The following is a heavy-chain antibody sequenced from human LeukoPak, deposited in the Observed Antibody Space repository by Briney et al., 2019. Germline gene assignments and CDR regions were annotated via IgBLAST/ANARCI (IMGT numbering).Heavy chain of an antibody. J-gene: IGHJ4*02. V-gene: IGHV3-30*03. CDR2: ISYDGSNE. CDR1: GFTFSSYG. CDR3: GTHNFDY. D-gene: IGHD1-14*01. Sequence: GGSLRLSCAASGFTFSSYGMHWVRQAPGKGLEWVAVISYDGSNEYYADSVKGRFTISRDNSKNTLYLQMNSLRAEDTAVYYCGTHNFDYWGQGTLVTVSS.